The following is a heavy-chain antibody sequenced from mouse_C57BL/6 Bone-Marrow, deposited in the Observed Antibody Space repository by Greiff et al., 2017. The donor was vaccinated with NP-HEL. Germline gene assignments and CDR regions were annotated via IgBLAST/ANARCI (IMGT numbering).Heavy chain of an antibody. Sequence: QVQLQQPGAELVKPGASVKMSCKASGYTFTSYWITWVKQRPGQGLEWIGDIYPGSGSTNYNEKFKSKATLTVDTSSSTAYMQLSRLTSEDSAVYYCARWVYDYDVGGYAMDYWGQGTSVTVSS. CDR3: ARWVYDYDVGGYAMDY. CDR1: GYTFTSYW. D-gene: IGHD2-4*01. CDR2: IYPGSGST. J-gene: IGHJ4*01. V-gene: IGHV1-55*01.